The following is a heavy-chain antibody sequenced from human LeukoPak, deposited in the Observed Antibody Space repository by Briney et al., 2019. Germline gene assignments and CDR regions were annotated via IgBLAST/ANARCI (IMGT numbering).Heavy chain of an antibody. V-gene: IGHV1-18*01. CDR3: ARARLLRYYDRLLYHSNWFDP. D-gene: IGHD3-9*01. CDR2: ISAYNGNT. Sequence: ASVKVSCKASGYTFTNYGISWVRQAPGQGLEWMGWISAYNGNTNYAQKLQGRVTMTTDTSTSTAYMELRSLRSDDTAVYYCARARLLRYYDRLLYHSNWFDPWGQGTLVTVSS. J-gene: IGHJ5*02. CDR1: GYTFTNYG.